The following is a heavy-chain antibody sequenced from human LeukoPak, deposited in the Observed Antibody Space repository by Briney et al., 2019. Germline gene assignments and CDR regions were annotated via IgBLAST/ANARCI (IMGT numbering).Heavy chain of an antibody. V-gene: IGHV3-48*01. CDR3: ACGSRIVVVPAARSRTGNWFDP. Sequence: GGSLRLSCAASGFTFSSYSMNWVRQAPGKGLEWVSYISSSSSTIYYADSVKGRFTISRGNAKNSLYLQMNSLRAEDTAVYYCACGSRIVVVPAARSRTGNWFDPWGQGTLVTVSS. D-gene: IGHD2-2*01. CDR1: GFTFSSYS. CDR2: ISSSSSTI. J-gene: IGHJ5*02.